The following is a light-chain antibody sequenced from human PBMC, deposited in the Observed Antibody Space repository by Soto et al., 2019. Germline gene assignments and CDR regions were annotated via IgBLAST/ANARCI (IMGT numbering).Light chain of an antibody. Sequence: QSVLRQPPSVSGAPGQRVTISCSGSGSNIGAGYDVNWYRQLPGTAPKLLIYGNSDRPSGVPDRFSGSKSGTSASLAITGLQAEDEADYFCQSYDRSLRTYVFGTGTKVTVL. CDR2: GNS. V-gene: IGLV1-40*01. CDR3: QSYDRSLRTYV. CDR1: GSNIGAGYD. J-gene: IGLJ1*01.